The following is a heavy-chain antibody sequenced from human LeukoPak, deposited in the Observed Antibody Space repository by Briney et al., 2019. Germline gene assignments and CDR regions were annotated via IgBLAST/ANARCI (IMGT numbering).Heavy chain of an antibody. CDR2: IWYDGSNK. CDR1: GFTFSSYG. D-gene: IGHD3-10*01. V-gene: IGHV3-33*06. CDR3: AKEDHGSGSFDY. Sequence: PGRSLRLSCAASGFTFSSYGMHWVRQAPGKGLEWVAVIWYDGSNKYYADSVKGRFTISRDNSKNTLYLQMNSLRAEDTAVYYCAKEDHGSGSFDYWGQGTLVTVSS. J-gene: IGHJ4*02.